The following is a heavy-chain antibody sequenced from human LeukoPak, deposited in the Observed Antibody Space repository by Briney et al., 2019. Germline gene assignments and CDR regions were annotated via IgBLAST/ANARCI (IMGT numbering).Heavy chain of an antibody. Sequence: SVKVSCKASGGTFSTFGISWVRQAPGQGLEWMGGIIPLFDAPRYAQKFQGRVTITADESTSTAYLELTSLRSEDTAVYYCAGIQLWLSDWGQGTLVTVSS. J-gene: IGHJ4*02. D-gene: IGHD5-18*01. CDR2: IIPLFDAP. CDR1: GGTFSTFG. V-gene: IGHV1-69*13. CDR3: AGIQLWLSD.